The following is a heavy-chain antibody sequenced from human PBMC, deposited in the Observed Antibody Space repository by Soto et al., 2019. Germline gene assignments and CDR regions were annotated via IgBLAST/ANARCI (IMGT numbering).Heavy chain of an antibody. J-gene: IGHJ5*02. CDR3: VKDIVNVVSMGRGDIET. V-gene: IGHV3-23*01. Sequence: EVQLLESGGDLVQPGVSVRLSSAASGFTFETYAMSWVRQAPGKGLERVTGITGRGGTTFYADSVKGRFTISRDSSMNTLYLDMDSLRADNTAVSYCVKDIVNVVSMGRGDIETCGQGSLVIVSS. CDR2: ITGRGGTT. D-gene: IGHD3-10*01. CDR1: GFTFETYA.